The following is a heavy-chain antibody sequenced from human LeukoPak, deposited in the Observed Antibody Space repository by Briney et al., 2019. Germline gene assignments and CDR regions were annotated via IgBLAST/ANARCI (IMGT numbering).Heavy chain of an antibody. CDR2: IYYSGST. CDR1: GGSISSSSYY. CDR3: ARHANLRWSGGDYYYMDV. V-gene: IGHV4-39*01. J-gene: IGHJ6*03. Sequence: SETLSLTCTVSGGSISSSSYYWGWIRQPPGKGLEWIGGIYYSGSTYYNPSLKSRVTISVDTSKNQFSLKLSSVTAADTAVYYCARHANLRWSGGDYYYMDVWGKGTTVTVSS. D-gene: IGHD4-23*01.